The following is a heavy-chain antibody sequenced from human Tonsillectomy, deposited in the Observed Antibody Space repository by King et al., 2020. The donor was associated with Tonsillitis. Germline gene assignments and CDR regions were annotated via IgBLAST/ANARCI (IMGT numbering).Heavy chain of an antibody. D-gene: IGHD2-2*01. V-gene: IGHV4-39*01. CDR3: AGRGGVGIVVVPAAQPKDYYYYMDV. J-gene: IGHJ6*03. CDR2: IYYSGST. CDR1: GGSISSSSYY. Sequence: QLQESGPGLVKPSETLSLTCTVSGGSISSSSYYWGWIRQPPGKGLEWIGRIYYSGSTYYNPSLKSRVTISVDTSKNQFSLKLSSVNAADTAVYYCAGRGGVGIVVVPAAQPKDYYYYMDVWGKGTTVTVSS.